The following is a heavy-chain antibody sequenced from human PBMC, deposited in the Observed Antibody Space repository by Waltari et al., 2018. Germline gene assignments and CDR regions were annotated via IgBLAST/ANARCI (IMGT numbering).Heavy chain of an antibody. Sequence: QVQLQESGPGLVKPSQTLSLTCTVSGGSISSGGYYWSWIRQHPGKGLEWIGYIYYSGSTYYNPSLKSRVTISVDTSKNQFSLKLSSVTAADTAVYYCVRPLRGVVDAFDIWGQGTMVTVSS. CDR3: VRPLRGVVDAFDI. V-gene: IGHV4-31*03. CDR2: IYYSGST. J-gene: IGHJ3*02. D-gene: IGHD2-21*01. CDR1: GGSISSGGYY.